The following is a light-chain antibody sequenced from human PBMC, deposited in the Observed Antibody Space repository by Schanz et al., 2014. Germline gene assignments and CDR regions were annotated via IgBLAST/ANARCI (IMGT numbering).Light chain of an antibody. Sequence: EIVMTQSLATLSVSPGERATLSCRASQSVSDNLAWYQQKPGQAPSLLIYGASTRATGIPARFSGSGSGTEFTLTISSLQPEDFATYYCQHRTFGQGTKLEIK. CDR1: QSVSDN. CDR3: QHRT. CDR2: GAS. J-gene: IGKJ2*01. V-gene: IGKV3-15*01.